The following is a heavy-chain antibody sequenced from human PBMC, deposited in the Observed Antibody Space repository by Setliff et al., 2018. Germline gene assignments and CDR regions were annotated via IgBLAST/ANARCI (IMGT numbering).Heavy chain of an antibody. Sequence: PSETLSLTCNVSGGSFSSSTHYWGWIRQPPGKGLEWIGGIYYTGSTYYNPSLKSRVTISADKSKNQFSLKLSSVTAADTAVYYCATPRSHLFGSGSYYDYWGQGTLVTVSS. D-gene: IGHD3-10*01. V-gene: IGHV4-39*01. CDR1: GGSFSSSTHY. CDR2: IYYTGST. J-gene: IGHJ4*01. CDR3: ATPRSHLFGSGSYYDY.